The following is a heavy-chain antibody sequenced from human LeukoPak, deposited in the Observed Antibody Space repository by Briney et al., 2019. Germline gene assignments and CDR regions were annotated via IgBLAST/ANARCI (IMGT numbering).Heavy chain of an antibody. Sequence: ASVKVSCKASGYTFTGYYMHWVRQAPGQGLEWMGWISAYNGNTNYAQKLQGRVTMTTDTSTSTAYMELRSLRSDDTAVYYCARWGSSGWFEKYNWFDPWGQGTLVTVSS. CDR1: GYTFTGYY. D-gene: IGHD6-19*01. CDR2: ISAYNGNT. CDR3: ARWGSSGWFEKYNWFDP. J-gene: IGHJ5*02. V-gene: IGHV1-18*04.